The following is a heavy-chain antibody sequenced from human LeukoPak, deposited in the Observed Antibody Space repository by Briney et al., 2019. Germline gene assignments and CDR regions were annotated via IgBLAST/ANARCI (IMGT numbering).Heavy chain of an antibody. D-gene: IGHD2-15*01. J-gene: IGHJ5*02. CDR2: ISGSGGST. Sequence: PGGSLRLSCAASGFTFSSYAMSWVRQAPGEGLEWVSAISGSGGSTYYADSVKGRFTISRDNSKNTLYLQMNSLRAEDTAVYYCAKSNQYCSGGSCSFDPWGQGTLVTVSS. CDR1: GFTFSSYA. CDR3: AKSNQYCSGGSCSFDP. V-gene: IGHV3-23*01.